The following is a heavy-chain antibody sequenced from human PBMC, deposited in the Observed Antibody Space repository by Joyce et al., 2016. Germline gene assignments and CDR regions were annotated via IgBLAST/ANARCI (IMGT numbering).Heavy chain of an antibody. CDR1: GFTFNTYS. Sequence: EVQLVESGGGLVQPGGSLRLSCAASGFTFNTYSVNWVRQAPGKGLEWVSYISRSSNTIYYVDSVKGRFTISRDNAKNSLYLQMNSLRAEDTAVYFCARATSYYFYYYMDVWGKGTTVTVSS. CDR3: ARATSYYFYYYMDV. CDR2: ISRSSNTI. V-gene: IGHV3-48*01. J-gene: IGHJ6*03.